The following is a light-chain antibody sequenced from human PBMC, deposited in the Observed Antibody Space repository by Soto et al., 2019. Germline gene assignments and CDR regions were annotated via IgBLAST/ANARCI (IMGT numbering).Light chain of an antibody. CDR3: CLYIGANNYV. CDR1: SGFVGSFSL. J-gene: IGLJ1*01. CDR2: EGH. V-gene: IGLV2-23*01. Sequence: QSVQGHSASVSGSPGHSITISCTGTSGFVGSFSLVSWYQQHPGKAPKVMISEGHRRPSGVPDRFSGSTSVNSASLTISGLQADEEADYYCCLYIGANNYVFGTGTKVTVL.